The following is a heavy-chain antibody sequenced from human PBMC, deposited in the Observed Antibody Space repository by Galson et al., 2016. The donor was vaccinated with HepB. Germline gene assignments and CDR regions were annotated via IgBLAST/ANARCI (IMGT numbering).Heavy chain of an antibody. D-gene: IGHD1-1*01. CDR1: GLTFGDYA. J-gene: IGHJ6*02. V-gene: IGHV3-20*04. Sequence: SLILSCAASGLTFGDYATSWVRQAPVKGLEWVSGIYWNGVTTSYAESVKGRFTTSRENAKKSLYLQMNSLRAEDTALYYCARDGNWNRGMDVWGQGTTVTVSS. CDR2: IYWNGVTT. CDR3: ARDGNWNRGMDV.